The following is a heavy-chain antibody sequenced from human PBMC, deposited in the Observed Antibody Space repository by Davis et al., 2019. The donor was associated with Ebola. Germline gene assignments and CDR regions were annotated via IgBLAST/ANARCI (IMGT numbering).Heavy chain of an antibody. CDR3: GRDGWATVTTDY. CDR1: GFTFSSYG. Sequence: GESLKISCAASGFTFSSYGMHWVRQAPGKGLEWVSHISSSGSTIYYADSVRGRFTISRDNAKNSLYLQMNSLRDEDTAVYYCGRDGWATVTTDYWGQGTLVTVSS. J-gene: IGHJ4*02. D-gene: IGHD4-17*01. V-gene: IGHV3-48*02. CDR2: ISSSGSTI.